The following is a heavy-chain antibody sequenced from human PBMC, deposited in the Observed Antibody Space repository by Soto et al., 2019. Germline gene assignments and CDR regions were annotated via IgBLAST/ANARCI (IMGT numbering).Heavy chain of an antibody. CDR1: GVTFSSSG. J-gene: IGHJ5*02. CDR2: ISSSSSYI. V-gene: IGHV3-21*01. CDR3: ARDSRIPYSSGWYYHWFDP. D-gene: IGHD6-19*01. Sequence: PGGCLRISCAASGVTFSSSGMTGFRQAPGKGLEWVSSISSSSSYIYYADSVKGRFTISRDNAKNSLYLQMNSLRAEDTAVYYCARDSRIPYSSGWYYHWFDPWGQGTLVTVSS.